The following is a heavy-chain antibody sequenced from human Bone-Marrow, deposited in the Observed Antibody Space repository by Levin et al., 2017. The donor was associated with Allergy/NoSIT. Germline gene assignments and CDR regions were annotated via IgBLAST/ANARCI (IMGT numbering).Heavy chain of an antibody. V-gene: IGHV1-46*01. J-gene: IGHJ4*02. D-gene: IGHD2-21*02. CDR2: ISPSGSTS. CDR3: TSTSTVYMELTSLESEDTAVYYCARRPGALSHFDH. CDR1: GYTLTSSS. Sequence: ASVKVSCKASGYTLTSSSIHWVRQAPGQGLEWMGVISPSGSTSSYNEKVRRFFNRGGGDNSNGGSATYAQDFQGRVTMTWDTSTSTVYMELTSLESEDTAVYYCARRPGALSHFDHWGQGTLITVSP.